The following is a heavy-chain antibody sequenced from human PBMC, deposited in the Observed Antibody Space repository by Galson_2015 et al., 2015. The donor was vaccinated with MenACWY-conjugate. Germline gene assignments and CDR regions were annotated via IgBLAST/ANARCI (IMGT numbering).Heavy chain of an antibody. CDR1: GFTFSHYG. CDR2: ISYDGNNK. V-gene: IGHV3-30*03. CDR3: ARVLSIGWTRQFDY. Sequence: SLRLSCAASGFTFSHYGMHWVRQAPGKGLEWVTAISYDGNNKYYADSVKGRFTISRDNSKNTVSLQMNGLTTEDTAVYFCARVLSIGWTRQFDYWGQGTLDSVSS. D-gene: IGHD6-19*01. J-gene: IGHJ4*02.